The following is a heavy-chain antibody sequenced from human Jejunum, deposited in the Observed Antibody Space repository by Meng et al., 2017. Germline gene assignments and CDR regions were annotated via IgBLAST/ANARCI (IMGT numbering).Heavy chain of an antibody. CDR2: IYYSGIT. CDR1: GGSINTINYY. Sequence: GSLRLSCTVSGGSINTINYYWGWIRQPPGKGLEWIGSIYYSGITFYNPSLKSRVIMSVDTSKNQFSLKLDSVTAADTAVYYCARARSLTIWGQGTLVTVSS. CDR3: ARARSLTI. J-gene: IGHJ4*02. D-gene: IGHD2-2*01. V-gene: IGHV4-39*07.